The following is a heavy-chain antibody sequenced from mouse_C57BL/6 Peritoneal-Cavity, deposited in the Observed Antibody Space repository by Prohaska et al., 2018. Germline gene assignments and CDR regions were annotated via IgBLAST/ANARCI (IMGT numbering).Heavy chain of an antibody. CDR1: GFPITSGYY. Sequence: QMQLQESGPGLVKPSQSLFLTCSITGFPITSGYYWIWIRQSPGKPLEWMGYITHSGETFYNPSLQSPISITRETSKNQFFLQLISVTTDDTAMYYCAGDSNGYWYFDVWGTGTTVTVSS. V-gene: IGHV12-3*01. CDR3: AGDSNGYWYFDV. D-gene: IGHD1-1*02. CDR2: ITHSGET. J-gene: IGHJ1*03.